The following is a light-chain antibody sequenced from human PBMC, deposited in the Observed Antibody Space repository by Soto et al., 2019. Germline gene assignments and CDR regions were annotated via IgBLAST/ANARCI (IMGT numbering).Light chain of an antibody. V-gene: IGLV2-8*01. Sequence: QSVLXQPPSASGSPGQSVTISCTGTSSDVGGYNYVSWYQQHPGTAPKLMIYEVSKRPSGGPDRFSGSKSGNTASLTVSGLQAEDEADYYCSSYAGSNNLIFGTGTKVTVL. CDR1: SSDVGGYNY. J-gene: IGLJ1*01. CDR2: EVS. CDR3: SSYAGSNNLI.